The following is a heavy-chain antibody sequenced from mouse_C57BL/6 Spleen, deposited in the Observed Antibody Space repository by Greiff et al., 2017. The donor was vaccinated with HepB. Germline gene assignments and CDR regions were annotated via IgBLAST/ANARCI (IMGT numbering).Heavy chain of an antibody. CDR3: VRQGIYDGYIFDY. J-gene: IGHJ2*01. V-gene: IGHV10-1*01. CDR1: GFSFNTYA. D-gene: IGHD2-3*01. CDR2: IRSKSNNYAT. Sequence: DVMLVESGGGLVQPKGSLKLSCAASGFSFNTYAMNWVRQAPGKGLEWVARIRSKSNNYATYYADSVKDRFTISRDDSESMLYLQMNNLKTEDTAMYYCVRQGIYDGYIFDYWGQGTTLTVSS.